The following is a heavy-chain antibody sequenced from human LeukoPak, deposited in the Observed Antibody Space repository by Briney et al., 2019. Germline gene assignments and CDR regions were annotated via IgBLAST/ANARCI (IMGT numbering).Heavy chain of an antibody. CDR2: ISYDGSNK. D-gene: IGHD3-10*01. Sequence: SCKASGYTFTGYYMHWVRQAPGKGLEWVAVISYDGSNKYYADSVKGRFTISRDNSKNTLYLQMNSLRAEDTAVYYCAKDRGYSYGSGFDYWGQGTLVTVSS. CDR3: AKDRGYSYGSGFDY. CDR1: GYTFTGYY. J-gene: IGHJ4*02. V-gene: IGHV3-30*18.